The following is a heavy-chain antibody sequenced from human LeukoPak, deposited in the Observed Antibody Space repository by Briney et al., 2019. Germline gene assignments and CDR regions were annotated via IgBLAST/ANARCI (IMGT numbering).Heavy chain of an antibody. J-gene: IGHJ4*02. D-gene: IGHD2-15*01. CDR2: IFYSGST. CDR1: SGSISTSNYY. CDR3: ARDRVGYCSGGSCYLDGY. V-gene: IGHV4-39*07. Sequence: SETLSLTCTVSSGSISTSNYYWGWVRQPPGKALEWIGNIFYSGSTYYSPSLKSRVTISLDTSRNQFSLKLNSVTAADTAVYYCARDRVGYCSGGSCYLDGYWGQGTLVTVSS.